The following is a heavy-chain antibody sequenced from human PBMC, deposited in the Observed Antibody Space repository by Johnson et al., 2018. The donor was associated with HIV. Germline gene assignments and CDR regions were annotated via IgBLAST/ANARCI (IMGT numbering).Heavy chain of an antibody. CDR2: IKQDGSES. V-gene: IGHV3-7*01. CDR1: GFSISDYY. CDR3: ARDLRGFKYDAFDV. J-gene: IGHJ3*01. Sequence: VQLVESGGGLVKPGGSLRLSCAASGFSISDYYMSWIHQAPGKGLEWVGSIKQDGSESYYVDSVKGRFTISRDNAKNSLYLQMNSLSAEDTAVYYCARDLRGFKYDAFDVWGQGTMVTVSS.